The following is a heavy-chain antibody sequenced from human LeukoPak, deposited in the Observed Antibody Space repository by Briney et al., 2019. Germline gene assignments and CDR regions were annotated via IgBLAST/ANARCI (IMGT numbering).Heavy chain of an antibody. CDR3: ARQVVVPAAADY. D-gene: IGHD2-2*01. Sequence: SETLSLTCTVSGGSISSSSYYWGWIRQPPGKGLEWIVSIYYSGSTYYNPSLKSRVTISVNTSKNQFSLKLSSVTAADTAVYYCARQVVVPAAADYWGQGTLVTVSS. CDR1: GGSISSSSYY. J-gene: IGHJ4*02. CDR2: IYYSGST. V-gene: IGHV4-39*01.